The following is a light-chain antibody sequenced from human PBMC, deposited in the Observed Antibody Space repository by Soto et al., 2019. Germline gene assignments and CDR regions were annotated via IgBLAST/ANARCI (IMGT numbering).Light chain of an antibody. Sequence: QPVLTQPPSVSGAPGQRVTISCTGSSSNIGATYDVHWYQQFPGAAPKLLIYRNTYRPSGVPDRFSGSKSDTSASLAITGLQPEDEADYYCQSYDSTLGGYVVFGGGTKLTVL. V-gene: IGLV1-40*01. CDR2: RNT. CDR1: SSNIGATYD. J-gene: IGLJ2*01. CDR3: QSYDSTLGGYVV.